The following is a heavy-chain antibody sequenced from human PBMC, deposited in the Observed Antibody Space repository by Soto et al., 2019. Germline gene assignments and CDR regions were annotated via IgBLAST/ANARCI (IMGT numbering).Heavy chain of an antibody. CDR1: GGSFSGYY. CDR3: ARVGATTILWFDP. V-gene: IGHV4-34*01. Sequence: SETLSLTCAVYGGSFSGYYWSWIRQPPGKGLEWIGEINHSGSTNYNPSLKSRVTISVDTSKNQFSLKLSSVTAADTAVYYCARVGATTILWFDPWGQGTMVTVYS. D-gene: IGHD5-12*01. J-gene: IGHJ5*02. CDR2: INHSGST.